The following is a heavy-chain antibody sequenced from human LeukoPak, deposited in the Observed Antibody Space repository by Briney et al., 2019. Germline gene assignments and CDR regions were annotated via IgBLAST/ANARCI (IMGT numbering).Heavy chain of an antibody. D-gene: IGHD3-10*01. V-gene: IGHV3-21*01. CDR3: ARDQGSGRNYFDY. CDR2: ISSSSSYI. J-gene: IGHJ4*02. Sequence: PGGSLRLSCAASGFTFSSYSMNWVRQAPGEGLEWVSSISSSSSYIYYADSVKGRFTISRDNAKNSLYLQMNSLRAEDTAVYYCARDQGSGRNYFDYWGQGTLVTVSS. CDR1: GFTFSSYS.